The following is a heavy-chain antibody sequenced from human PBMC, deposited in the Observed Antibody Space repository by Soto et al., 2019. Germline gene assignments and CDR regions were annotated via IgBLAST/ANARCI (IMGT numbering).Heavy chain of an antibody. J-gene: IGHJ5*02. D-gene: IGHD2-21*01. CDR3: ASVIRAYKWFDR. V-gene: IGHV4-39*02. CDR2: IYYSGST. Sequence: SETLSLTCTVSGGSISSSNYYWGWIRQPPGKGLEWIGNIYYSGSTYYNPSLKSRVNISQDLSKNHFSLKLSSVTAADTAVYFCASVIRAYKWFDRWGQGTLVTVSS. CDR1: GGSISSSNYY.